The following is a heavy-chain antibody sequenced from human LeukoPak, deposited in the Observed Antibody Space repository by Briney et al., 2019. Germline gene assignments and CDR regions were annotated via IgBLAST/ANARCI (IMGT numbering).Heavy chain of an antibody. CDR2: INHSGST. CDR3: ASSQPNNQGYCSGGSCYSWKVFDY. Sequence: SETLSLTCTVSGGSISSYYWSWIRQPPGKGLEWIGEINHSGSTNYNPSLKSRVTISVDTSKNQFSLKLSSVTAADTAVYYCASSQPNNQGYCSGGSCYSWKVFDYWGQGTLVTVSS. J-gene: IGHJ4*02. V-gene: IGHV4-34*01. D-gene: IGHD2-15*01. CDR1: GGSISSYY.